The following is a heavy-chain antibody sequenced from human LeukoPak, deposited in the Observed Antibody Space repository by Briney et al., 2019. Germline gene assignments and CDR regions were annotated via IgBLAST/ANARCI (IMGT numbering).Heavy chain of an antibody. J-gene: IGHJ4*02. CDR2: IKQDGSEK. CDR1: GFTFSNYL. V-gene: IGHV3-7*05. D-gene: IGHD1-14*01. CDR3: ARSITTSASY. Sequence: GGSLRLSCAASGFTFSNYLMNWVRQAPGKGLEWVANIKQDGSEKYYVDSVKGRFTISRDNAKNSLDLQMNSLRAEDTAFYYCARSITTSASYWGQGTLVTVSS.